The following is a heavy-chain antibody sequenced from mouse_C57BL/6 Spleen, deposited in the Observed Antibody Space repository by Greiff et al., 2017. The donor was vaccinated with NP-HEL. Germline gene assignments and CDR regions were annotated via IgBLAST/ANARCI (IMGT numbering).Heavy chain of an antibody. Sequence: VKLMESGPELVKPGASVKISCKASGYAFSSSWMNWVKQRPGKGLAWIGRIYPGDGDTNYNGKFKGKATLTADKSSSTAYVQLSSLTSGDSAVYFCLLLRYGAMDYWGTGTSVTVSS. CDR3: LLLRYGAMDY. J-gene: IGHJ4*01. CDR1: GYAFSSSW. V-gene: IGHV1-82*01. CDR2: IYPGDGDT. D-gene: IGHD1-1*01.